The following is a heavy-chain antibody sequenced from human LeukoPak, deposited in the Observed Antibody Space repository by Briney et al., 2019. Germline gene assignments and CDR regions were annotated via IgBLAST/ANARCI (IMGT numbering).Heavy chain of an antibody. V-gene: IGHV3-23*01. J-gene: IGHJ4*02. CDR3: AQLDVLRSDYFES. CDR2: ISGGGRST. Sequence: GGSPRLSCVASGITYEDYAFSWVRQAPGKGLEWVSVISGGGRSTSYADSLKGRFTISRDNSKNTLYLQMNSLRAEDTAVYYCAQLDVLRSDYFESWGQGTLVPVSS. CDR1: GITYEDYA. D-gene: IGHD3-22*01.